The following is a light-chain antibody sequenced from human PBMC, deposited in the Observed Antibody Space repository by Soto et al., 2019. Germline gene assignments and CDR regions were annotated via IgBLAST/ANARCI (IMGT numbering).Light chain of an antibody. V-gene: IGLV2-8*01. CDR2: EVS. J-gene: IGLJ2*01. CDR3: SSYAGSNNVV. CDR1: SSDVGGYNY. Sequence: QSALSQPPSASGSPGQSVTISCSGTSSDVGGYNYVSWYQQHPGKAPKLMIYEVSKRPSGVPDRFSGSKSGNTASLTVSGLQPEDDSNYNCSSYAGSNNVVFGGGTKVTVL.